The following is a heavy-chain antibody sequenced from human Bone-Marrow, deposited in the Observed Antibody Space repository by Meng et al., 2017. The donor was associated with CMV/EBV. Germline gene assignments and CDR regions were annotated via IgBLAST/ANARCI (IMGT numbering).Heavy chain of an antibody. D-gene: IGHD3-22*01. J-gene: IGHJ4*02. CDR2: ISWISGSI. CDR3: AKGYYYDRSGCFDY. Sequence: SLKISCAASGFTFDDYAMHWVRQAPGKGLGWVSGISWISGSIGYEDSVKGRFTISRDNAKKSLDLQMNSLRAEDMALYYCAKGYYYDRSGCFDYWGQGTLVTVYS. V-gene: IGHV3-9*03. CDR1: GFTFDDYA.